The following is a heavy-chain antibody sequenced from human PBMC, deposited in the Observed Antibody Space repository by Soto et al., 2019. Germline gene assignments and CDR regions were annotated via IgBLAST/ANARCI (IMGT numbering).Heavy chain of an antibody. CDR2: ISGSGGST. Sequence: SGGSLRLSCAASGFTFSSYAMSWVRQAPGKGLEWVSAISGSGGSTYYADSVKGRFTISRDNSKNTLYLQMNSLRAEDTAVYYCAKDLGLAAAGYYFAYWGQGTLVTVSS. V-gene: IGHV3-23*01. CDR1: GFTFSSYA. CDR3: AKDLGLAAAGYYFAY. J-gene: IGHJ4*02. D-gene: IGHD6-13*01.